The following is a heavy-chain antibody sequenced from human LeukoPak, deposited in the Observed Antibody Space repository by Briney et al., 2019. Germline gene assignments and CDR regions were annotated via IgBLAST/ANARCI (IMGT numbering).Heavy chain of an antibody. V-gene: IGHV3-33*01. D-gene: IGHD6-13*01. CDR3: ARAQSSSLIDY. J-gene: IGHJ4*02. CDR2: IWYDGTSK. CDR1: GFSLSAYG. Sequence: PGGSLRLSCAAPGFSLSAYGVPWVRQAPGKGLEWVAVIWYDGTSKDYADSVKGRFTFSRDNSKNTLYLQMNSLTVEDTAVYYCARAQSSSLIDYWGQGTLVTVSS.